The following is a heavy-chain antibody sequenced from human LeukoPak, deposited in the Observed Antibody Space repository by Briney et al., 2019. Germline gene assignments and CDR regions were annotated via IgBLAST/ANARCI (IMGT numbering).Heavy chain of an antibody. CDR3: TTDRIAAPGLFDY. V-gene: IGHV1-24*01. CDR2: FDPEDGET. J-gene: IGHJ4*02. D-gene: IGHD6-13*01. Sequence: ASVKVSCKVSGYTLTELSMHWVRQAPGKGLEWMGGFDPEDGETIYAQKFQGRVTMTEDTSTDTAYMELSSLRSEDTAVYHCTTDRIAAPGLFDYWGQGTLVTVSS. CDR1: GYTLTELS.